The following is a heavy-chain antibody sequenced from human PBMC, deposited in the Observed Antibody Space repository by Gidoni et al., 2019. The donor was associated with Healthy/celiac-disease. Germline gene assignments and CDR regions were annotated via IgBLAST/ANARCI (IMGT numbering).Heavy chain of an antibody. CDR3: AREVILDYYDSSGYLDFDY. Sequence: EVQLVESAGGLVQPGGSLRLSCAASGFTFSSYSMHWVRQAPGKGLEWVSYISSSSSTIYYADSVKGRFTISRDNAKNSLYLQMNSLRDEDTAVYYCAREVILDYYDSSGYLDFDYWGQGTLVTVSS. CDR2: ISSSSSTI. CDR1: GFTFSSYS. V-gene: IGHV3-48*02. J-gene: IGHJ4*02. D-gene: IGHD3-22*01.